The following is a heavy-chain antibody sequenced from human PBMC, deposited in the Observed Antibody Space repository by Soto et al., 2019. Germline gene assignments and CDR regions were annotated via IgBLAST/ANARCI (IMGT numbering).Heavy chain of an antibody. CDR2: ISYDGSNK. V-gene: IGHV3-30-3*01. CDR1: GFTFSSYA. CDR3: ARGWYSYDSTPHLY. Sequence: QVQLVESGGGVVQPGRSLRLSCAASGFTFSSYAMHWVRQAPGKGLEWVAVISYDGSNKYYADSVKGRFTISRDNSKNPLYRQMKSLRAEDTAVYYCARGWYSYDSTPHLYWGQGTLVTVSS. J-gene: IGHJ4*02. D-gene: IGHD3-22*01.